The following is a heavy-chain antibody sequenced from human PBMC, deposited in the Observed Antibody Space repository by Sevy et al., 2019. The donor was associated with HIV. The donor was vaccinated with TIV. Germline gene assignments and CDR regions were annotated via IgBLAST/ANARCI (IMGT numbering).Heavy chain of an antibody. Sequence: GGSLRLSCAASGFTVSSNYMSWVRQAPGKGLEWVSVIYSGDSISYADSVKGRFTISRRNSKNTLYLQMNSLRAEDTAVYYCAVVAEGYWGQGTLVTVSS. CDR1: GFTVSSNY. D-gene: IGHD6-13*01. CDR3: AVVAEGY. V-gene: IGHV3-53*01. J-gene: IGHJ4*02. CDR2: IYSGDSI.